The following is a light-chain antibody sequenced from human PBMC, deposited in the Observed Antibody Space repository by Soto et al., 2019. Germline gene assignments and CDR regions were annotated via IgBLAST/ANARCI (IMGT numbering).Light chain of an antibody. V-gene: IGKV1-39*01. CDR2: AAS. CDR1: QSISNY. Sequence: DIQMTQSPSSLSASVGDRVTITCRASQSISNYLNWYQHKPGQAPELLIYAASSLQSGVPSRFSGSGSGTEFALTISSLQPEDFSTDCCQQRYSSPHTVRQGTNLEIK. CDR3: QQRYSSPHT. J-gene: IGKJ2*01.